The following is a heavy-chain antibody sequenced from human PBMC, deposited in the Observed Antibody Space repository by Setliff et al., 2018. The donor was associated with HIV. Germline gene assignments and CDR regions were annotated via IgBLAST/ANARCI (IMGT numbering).Heavy chain of an antibody. V-gene: IGHV4-31*03. CDR1: GASFTSARYY. CDR2: VHNSGTA. D-gene: IGHD2-21*01. J-gene: IGHJ5*02. Sequence: PSETLSLTCSVSGASFTSARYYWTWIRQHPGHPGKGLEWIGYVHNSGTAYSTPSLRRRVDISLDTSNSQFSLNLRAVTAADTAVYYCARGVYCGASCYQGTDHWGQGTLVTVSS. CDR3: ARGVYCGASCYQGTDH.